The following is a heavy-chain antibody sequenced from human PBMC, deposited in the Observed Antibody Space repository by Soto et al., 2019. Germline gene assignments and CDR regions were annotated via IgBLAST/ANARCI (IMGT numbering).Heavy chain of an antibody. Sequence: QVQLVESGGGVVQPGRSLRLSCAASGFTFSSYGMHWVRQAPGKGLEWVAVISYDGSNKYYADSVKGRFTISRDNSKNTLYLQMNSLRAEDTAVYYCAKVSRDYYDSSGYTDYWGQGNLVTVSS. CDR2: ISYDGSNK. CDR3: AKVSRDYYDSSGYTDY. V-gene: IGHV3-30*18. CDR1: GFTFSSYG. D-gene: IGHD3-22*01. J-gene: IGHJ4*02.